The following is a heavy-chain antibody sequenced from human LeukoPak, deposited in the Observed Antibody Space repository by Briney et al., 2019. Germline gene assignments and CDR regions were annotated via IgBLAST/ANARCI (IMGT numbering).Heavy chain of an antibody. Sequence: GASVKVSCKASGYTFTSYAMHWVRQAPGQRLEWMGWINAGNGNTKYSQEFQGRVTITRDTSASTAYMELSSLRSEDMAVYYCARAKGCSYGSNWFDPWGQGTLVTVSS. D-gene: IGHD5-18*01. CDR1: GYTFTSYA. V-gene: IGHV1-3*03. CDR3: ARAKGCSYGSNWFDP. CDR2: INAGNGNT. J-gene: IGHJ5*02.